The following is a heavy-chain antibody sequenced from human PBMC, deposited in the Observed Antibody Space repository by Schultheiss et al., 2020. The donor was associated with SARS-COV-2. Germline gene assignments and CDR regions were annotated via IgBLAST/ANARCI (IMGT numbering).Heavy chain of an antibody. Sequence: SETLSLTCTVSGGSISSYYWSWIRQPAGKGLEWIGRIYYSGSTNYNPSLKSRVTISVDTSKNQFSLKLSSVTAADTAVYYCARVARITIFGVVGWFDPWGQGTLVTVSS. CDR2: IYYSGST. V-gene: IGHV4-4*07. D-gene: IGHD3-3*01. CDR1: GGSISSYY. CDR3: ARVARITIFGVVGWFDP. J-gene: IGHJ5*02.